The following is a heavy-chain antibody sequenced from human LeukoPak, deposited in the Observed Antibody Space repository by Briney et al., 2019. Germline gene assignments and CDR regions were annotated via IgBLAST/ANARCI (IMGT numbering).Heavy chain of an antibody. V-gene: IGHV1-69*05. Sequence: SVKVSCKASGGTFSSYAISWVRQAPGQGLEWMGRIIPIFGTANHAQKFQGRVTITTDESTSTAYLELSSLRSEDTAVYYCARVEQDLRFALDIWGQGTMVTVSS. CDR1: GGTFSSYA. D-gene: IGHD1/OR15-1a*01. CDR2: IIPIFGTA. CDR3: ARVEQDLRFALDI. J-gene: IGHJ3*02.